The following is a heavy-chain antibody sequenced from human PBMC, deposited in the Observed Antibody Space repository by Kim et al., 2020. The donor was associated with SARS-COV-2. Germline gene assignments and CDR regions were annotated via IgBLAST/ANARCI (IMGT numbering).Heavy chain of an antibody. CDR3: ARDNLQYYRAHAYYNFD. Sequence: SETLSLTCSVSGDSISAGYFWAWLRLTPGKGLEWIGSIYYTGKTYSNPSLRSRLTLSMDTSNNRFSLHLTSVTAADTAIYFCARDNLQYYRAHAYYNFD. J-gene: IGHJ4*01. CDR2: IYYTGKT. D-gene: IGHD3-9*01. CDR1: GDSISAGYF. V-gene: IGHV4-38-2*02.